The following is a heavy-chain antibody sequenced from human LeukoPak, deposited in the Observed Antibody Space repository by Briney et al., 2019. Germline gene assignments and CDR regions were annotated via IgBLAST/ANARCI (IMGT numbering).Heavy chain of an antibody. D-gene: IGHD3-10*01. CDR2: IYYSGST. CDR3: ARTMGGEDWGIGYYYYYYMDV. V-gene: IGHV4-59*01. Sequence: SETLSLTCTVSGGSISNKYWSWIRQPPGKGLEWIGYIYYSGSTNYNPSLKSRVTISVDTSKNQFSLKLSSVTAADTAVYYCARTMGGEDWGIGYYYYYYMDVWGKGTTVTISS. CDR1: GGSISNKY. J-gene: IGHJ6*03.